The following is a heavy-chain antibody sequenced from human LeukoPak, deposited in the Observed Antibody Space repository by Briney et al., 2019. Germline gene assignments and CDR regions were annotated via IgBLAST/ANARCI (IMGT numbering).Heavy chain of an antibody. CDR3: AREEDADRYPSGSGNYPYYYYYYGMDV. J-gene: IGHJ6*02. CDR2: ISGSSIYI. D-gene: IGHD3-10*01. V-gene: IGHV3-21*01. Sequence: PGGSLRLSCAASGFTFSSYSMNWVRQAPGKGLEWVSSISGSSIYIYYADSVKDRFTISRDNAKNSLYLQMNSLTAEDAAIYYCAREEDADRYPSGSGNYPYYYYYYGMDVWGQGTTVTVSS. CDR1: GFTFSSYS.